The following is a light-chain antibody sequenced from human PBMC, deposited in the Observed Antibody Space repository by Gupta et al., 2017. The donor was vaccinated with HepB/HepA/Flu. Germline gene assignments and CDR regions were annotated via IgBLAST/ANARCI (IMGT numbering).Light chain of an antibody. V-gene: IGLV2-11*01. CDR1: NSDVGGYNY. Sequence: QSALTPPRSVSGSPGQSVTISCTGTNSDVGGYNYVSWYQQHPGKAPKLMIYDVSKRPSGVPDRFSGSKSVNTAALTISGLHADDEADYYCCSYSGSYTYVVFGGGTKLTVL. J-gene: IGLJ2*01. CDR2: DVS. CDR3: CSYSGSYTYVV.